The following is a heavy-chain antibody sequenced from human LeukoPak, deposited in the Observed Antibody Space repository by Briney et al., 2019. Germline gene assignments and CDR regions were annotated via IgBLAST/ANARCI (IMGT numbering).Heavy chain of an antibody. Sequence: SETLSLTCTVSGGSISSGSYYWGWIRQPPGKGLEWIGSIYYSGTIYFSGSSDYNPSLKSRVTISGDTSKNQFSLKLSSVTAADTAVYYCARGRGAYYYGSGSYKYMDVWGKGTTVTVSS. CDR2: IYYSGTI. J-gene: IGHJ6*03. CDR1: GGSISSGSYY. D-gene: IGHD3-10*01. V-gene: IGHV4-39*07. CDR3: ARGRGAYYYGSGSYKYMDV.